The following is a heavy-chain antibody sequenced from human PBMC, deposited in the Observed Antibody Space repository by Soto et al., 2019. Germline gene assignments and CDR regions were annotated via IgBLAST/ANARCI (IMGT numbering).Heavy chain of an antibody. CDR1: GGTFSSYA. V-gene: IGHV1-69*13. CDR3: ARSVSFRYQLLKRGMDV. J-gene: IGHJ6*02. D-gene: IGHD2-2*01. CDR2: IIPIFATA. Sequence: ASVKVSCKASGGTFSSYAISWVRQAPGQGLEWMGGIIPIFATANYAQKFQGRVMITVDESTSTAYMELSSLRSEDTAVYYCARSVSFRYQLLKRGMDVWGQGTTVTVSS.